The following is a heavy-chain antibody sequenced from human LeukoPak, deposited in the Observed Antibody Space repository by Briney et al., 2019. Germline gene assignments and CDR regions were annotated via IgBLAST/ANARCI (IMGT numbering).Heavy chain of an antibody. CDR3: AKSNGYGLIDI. V-gene: IGHV4-59*12. Sequence: GSLRLSCAASGFTFSSYAMNWVRQPPGKALEWIGIIFYSGSTYYSPSLKSRVTISLDTSRNQFSLKLNSVTAADTAVYYCAKSNGYGLIDIWGQGTMVTVSS. D-gene: IGHD3-22*01. CDR2: IFYSGST. CDR1: GFTFSSYA. J-gene: IGHJ3*02.